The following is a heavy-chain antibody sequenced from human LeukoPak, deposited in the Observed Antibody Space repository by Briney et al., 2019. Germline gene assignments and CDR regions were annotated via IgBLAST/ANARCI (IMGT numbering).Heavy chain of an antibody. CDR3: AKAPPLYPNNDAFDI. CDR1: GFTFSSYS. D-gene: IGHD2-2*02. Sequence: GGSLRLSCAASGFTFSSYSMTWVRQAPGKGLEWVSSISSSSSYIYYADSVKGRFTISRDNAKNSLYLQMNSLRAEDTAVYYCAKAPPLYPNNDAFDIWGQGTMVTVSS. CDR2: ISSSSSYI. V-gene: IGHV3-21*04. J-gene: IGHJ3*02.